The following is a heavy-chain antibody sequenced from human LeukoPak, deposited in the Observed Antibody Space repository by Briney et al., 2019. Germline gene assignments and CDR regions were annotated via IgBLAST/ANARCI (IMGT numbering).Heavy chain of an antibody. CDR2: ISGSGGST. Sequence: GGSLRLSCAASGFIFSSYAMSWVRQAPGKGLEWVSTISGSGGSTYYADSVKGRFTISRDNSKNTLYLQINILRAEDTAVYYCAKVGRADDYYFDYWGQGTLVTVSS. CDR3: AKVGRADDYYFDY. J-gene: IGHJ4*02. V-gene: IGHV3-23*01. D-gene: IGHD3-3*01. CDR1: GFIFSSYA.